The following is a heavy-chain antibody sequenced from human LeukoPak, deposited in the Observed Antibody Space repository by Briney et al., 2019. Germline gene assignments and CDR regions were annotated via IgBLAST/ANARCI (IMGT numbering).Heavy chain of an antibody. Sequence: PSETLSLTCTVSGGSISSSSYYWGWIRQPPGKGLEWIGSIYYSGSTYYNPSLKSRVTISVDTPKNQFSLKLSSVTAADTAVYYCARDWATVTELDYWGQGTLVTVSS. CDR1: GGSISSSSYY. J-gene: IGHJ4*02. V-gene: IGHV4-39*02. CDR2: IYYSGST. D-gene: IGHD4-17*01. CDR3: ARDWATVTELDY.